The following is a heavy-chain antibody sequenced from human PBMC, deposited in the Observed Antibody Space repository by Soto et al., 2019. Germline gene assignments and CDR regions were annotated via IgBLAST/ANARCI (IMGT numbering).Heavy chain of an antibody. CDR2: IYYSGST. CDR1: GGSISSGGYY. V-gene: IGHV4-31*03. CDR3: AASCVSCGGFNYYGMDV. Sequence: QVQLQESGPGLVKPSQTLSLTCTVSGGSISSGGYYWTWIRQHPGKGLEWIGYIYYSGSTCYNPXLKSRVTISVDXSXNXXSLKLSSVTAADPAVYYCAASCVSCGGFNYYGMDVWGQGTTVTVSS. D-gene: IGHD2-21*01. J-gene: IGHJ6*02.